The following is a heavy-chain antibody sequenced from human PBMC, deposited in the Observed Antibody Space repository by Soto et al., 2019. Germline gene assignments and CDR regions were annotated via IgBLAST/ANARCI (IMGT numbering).Heavy chain of an antibody. CDR2: ISSSSSYI. D-gene: IGHD3-3*01. Sequence: SLRLSCAASGFTFSSYSMNWVRQAPGKGLEWVSSISSSSSYIYYADSVKGRFTISRDNAKNSLYLEMNSLRDEDTAVYYCAGGDPRTRGTYYAFWGGFFTRYYYYGMDVWGQGPPVTVSS. CDR3: AGGDPRTRGTYYAFWGGFFTRYYYYGMDV. V-gene: IGHV3-21*01. CDR1: GFTFSSYS. J-gene: IGHJ6*02.